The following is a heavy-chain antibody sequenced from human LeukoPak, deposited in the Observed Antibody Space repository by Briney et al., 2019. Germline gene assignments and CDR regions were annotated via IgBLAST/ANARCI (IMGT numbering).Heavy chain of an antibody. Sequence: PSQTLSLTCTVSGGSISSGDYYWSWIRQPPGKGLEWIGYIYYSGSTYYNPSLKSRVTISVDTSKNQFSLKPSSVTAADTAVYYCARSWDDSSWYYRWYYYYMDVWGKGTTVTVSS. V-gene: IGHV4-30-4*01. CDR3: ARSWDDSSWYYRWYYYYMDV. CDR2: IYYSGST. D-gene: IGHD6-13*01. J-gene: IGHJ6*03. CDR1: GGSISSGDYY.